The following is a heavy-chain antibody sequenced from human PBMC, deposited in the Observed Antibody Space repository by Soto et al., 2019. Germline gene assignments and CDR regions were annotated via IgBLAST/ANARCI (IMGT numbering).Heavy chain of an antibody. J-gene: IGHJ4*02. CDR1: GGSISGYF. Sequence: QVQLQESGPGLEKPSETLSLTCTVSGGSISGYFWSWIRQPAGKGLEWIGRIYSSGGTNYNPSLMSLGTMSVATSNNQFSLKLSSVTAADTAVYYCARESYYFDSDGYYYFFDYWGQGTLVTVSS. D-gene: IGHD3-22*01. CDR2: IYSSGGT. CDR3: ARESYYFDSDGYYYFFDY. V-gene: IGHV4-4*07.